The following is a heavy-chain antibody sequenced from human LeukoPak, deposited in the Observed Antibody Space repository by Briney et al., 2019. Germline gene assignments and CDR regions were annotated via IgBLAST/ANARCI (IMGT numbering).Heavy chain of an antibody. CDR1: GYTFTRYG. Sequence: ASVKVSCKASGYTFTRYGISWVRQAPEQGLEWMGWISAYNGNTNYAQKLQGRVSMTTDTATSTAYMELRSLRSDDTAVYYCARDGSSGCYDYWGQGTLVTVSS. CDR2: ISAYNGNT. V-gene: IGHV1-18*01. CDR3: ARDGSSGCYDY. D-gene: IGHD6-19*01. J-gene: IGHJ4*02.